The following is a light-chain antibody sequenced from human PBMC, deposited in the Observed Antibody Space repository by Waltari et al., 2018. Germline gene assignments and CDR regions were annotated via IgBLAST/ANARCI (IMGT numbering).Light chain of an antibody. J-gene: IGKJ1*01. CDR3: QKSSSWT. Sequence: DIQLTQSPSSLSSSVGDRVTITCRASQSISSDLNWYQQKPGKAPKVLVYAASNLQSGVPSSFSGSGSGTDFTLTISSLQPEDSATYYCQKSSSWTFGQGTKVEIK. CDR1: QSISSD. V-gene: IGKV1-39*01. CDR2: AAS.